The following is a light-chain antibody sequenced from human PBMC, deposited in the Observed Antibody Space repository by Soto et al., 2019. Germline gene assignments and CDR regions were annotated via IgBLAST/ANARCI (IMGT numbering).Light chain of an antibody. V-gene: IGKV1-5*03. Sequence: DIQRTQSLSTLSGSVGDRVTITCRARQTISSWLAWYQQKTGKAPKILIYKASTLKSGVPSRFSGSGSGTEFTLTISRMKTDDLATYYCKQYNSYSKTFGQGTKGEI. J-gene: IGKJ1*01. CDR3: KQYNSYSKT. CDR2: KAS. CDR1: QTISSW.